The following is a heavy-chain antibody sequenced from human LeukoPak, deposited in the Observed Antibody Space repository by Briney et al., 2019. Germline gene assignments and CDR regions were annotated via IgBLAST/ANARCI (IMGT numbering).Heavy chain of an antibody. CDR2: ISYDGSNK. J-gene: IGHJ4*02. CDR1: GFTFSSYA. V-gene: IGHV3-30-3*01. Sequence: PGGSLRLSCAASGFTFSSYAMHWVRRAPGKGLEWVAVISYDGSNKYYADSVKGRFTISRDNSKNTLYLQMNSLRAEDTAVYYCARGPGVSDYWGQGTLVTVSS. CDR3: ARGPGVSDY. D-gene: IGHD7-27*01.